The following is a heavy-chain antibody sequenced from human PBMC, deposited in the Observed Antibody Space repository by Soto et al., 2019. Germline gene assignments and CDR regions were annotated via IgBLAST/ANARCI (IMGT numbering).Heavy chain of an antibody. CDR2: VYTSGST. CDR1: GGSIISYY. J-gene: IGHJ5*02. CDR3: ATEMVAATGRFDP. V-gene: IGHV4-4*07. D-gene: IGHD2-15*01. Sequence: SETLSLTCSVSGGSIISYYWSWIRHPAGKGLEWIGRVYTSGSTNYNPYLKSRVTMSLDTSKNHFTLNLNSVTAADTAVYYCATEMVAATGRFDPWGQGTLVTSPQ.